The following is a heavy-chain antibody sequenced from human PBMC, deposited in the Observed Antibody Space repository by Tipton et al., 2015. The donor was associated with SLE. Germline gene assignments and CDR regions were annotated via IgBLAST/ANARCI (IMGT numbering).Heavy chain of an antibody. J-gene: IGHJ4*02. V-gene: IGHV3-7*03. CDR1: VFTFSSYA. CDR2: IEEDGGEK. CDR3: ARADIAVAGTFDH. Sequence: SLRLSCAASVFTFSSYAMHWVRQAPGQGLEWVADIEEDGGEKFYVDSVRGRFTISRDNAKNSLYLQMDTLKAGDTAVYFCARADIAVAGTFDHWGQGTLVTVSS. D-gene: IGHD6-19*01.